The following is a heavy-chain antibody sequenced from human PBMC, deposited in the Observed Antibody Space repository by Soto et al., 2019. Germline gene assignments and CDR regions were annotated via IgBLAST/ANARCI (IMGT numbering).Heavy chain of an antibody. Sequence: GGSLRLSCAAPGFTFSNYFMYWVRQAPGKGLEWVAVISYDGSTKNYADSVKGRFSISRDNSKNTLYLQMNSLRAEDTALYYCARGDSYYAMDVWGPGTTVTVSS. CDR2: ISYDGSTK. CDR3: ARGDSYYAMDV. CDR1: GFTFSNYF. J-gene: IGHJ6*02. V-gene: IGHV3-30-3*01.